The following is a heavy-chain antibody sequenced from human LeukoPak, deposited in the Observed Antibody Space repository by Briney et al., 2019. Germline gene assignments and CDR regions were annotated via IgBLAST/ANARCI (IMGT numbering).Heavy chain of an antibody. CDR1: GYTFTSYD. CDR3: ARGTVGATNFDY. D-gene: IGHD1-26*01. J-gene: IGHJ4*02. Sequence: ASVKLSCKASGYTFTSYDINWVRQGTGQGLEWMGWMNPNSGNTGYAQKFQGRVTMTRNTSISTAYMELSSLRSEDTAVYYCARGTVGATNFDYWGQGTLVTVSS. CDR2: MNPNSGNT. V-gene: IGHV1-8*01.